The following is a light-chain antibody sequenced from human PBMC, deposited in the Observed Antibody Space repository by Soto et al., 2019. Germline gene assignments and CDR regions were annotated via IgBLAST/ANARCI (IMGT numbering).Light chain of an antibody. CDR1: QSISSW. V-gene: IGKV1-5*03. CDR3: QHYNSYWT. CDR2: KAS. Sequence: IQMTHAPSILSASVLYRVTITFLAIQSISSWLAWYQQKPGKAPNLLIHKASHLESGVPSRFSGSGSGTEFTLTISSLQPGDYATYYCQHYNSYWTFGQGTKVDI. J-gene: IGKJ1*01.